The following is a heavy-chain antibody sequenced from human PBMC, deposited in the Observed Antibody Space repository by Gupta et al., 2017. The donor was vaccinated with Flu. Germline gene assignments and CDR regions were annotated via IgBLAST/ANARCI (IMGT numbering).Heavy chain of an antibody. J-gene: IGHJ4*02. CDR3: AGRRDGYNLGVDY. CDR2: ISHSGDT. V-gene: IGHV4-39*01. Sequence: QLQLQESGPGLVKPSETLSLTCSVSGGSITHPLYYWGCLRQTPGQGLEWIGSISHSGDTFYNPSLKGRATMSLDTSKNQFSLNVNSVTVADTAVYYCAGRRDGYNLGVDYWGQGSLVTVSS. D-gene: IGHD5-24*01. CDR1: GGSITHPLYY.